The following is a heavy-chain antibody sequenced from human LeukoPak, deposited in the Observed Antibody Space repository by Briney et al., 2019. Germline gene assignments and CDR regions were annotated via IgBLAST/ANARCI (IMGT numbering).Heavy chain of an antibody. CDR3: ARDDSSGWCSY. J-gene: IGHJ4*02. CDR2: MYHTGIS. CDR1: GYSISSGYY. V-gene: IGHV4-38-2*02. Sequence: SETLSLTCTVSGYSISSGYYWGWIRQPPGKGLEWIGTMYHTGISYYNPSLKSRVTISVDTSKNQFSLKVTSVTAADTAVYYCARDDSSGWCSYWGQGTLVTVSS. D-gene: IGHD6-19*01.